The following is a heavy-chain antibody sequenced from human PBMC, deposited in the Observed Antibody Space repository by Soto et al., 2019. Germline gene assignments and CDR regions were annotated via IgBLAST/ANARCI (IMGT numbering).Heavy chain of an antibody. CDR1: GFTFSSYS. CDR3: ASMWGYCSGGSCSNDAFDI. V-gene: IGHV3-48*01. Sequence: EVQLVESGGGLVQPGGSLRLSCAASGFTFSSYSMNWVRQAPGKGLEWVSYISSSSSTIYYADSVKGRFTISRDNAKNSLYLKMNSLRAEDTAVYYCASMWGYCSGGSCSNDAFDIWGQGTMVTVSS. J-gene: IGHJ3*02. CDR2: ISSSSSTI. D-gene: IGHD2-15*01.